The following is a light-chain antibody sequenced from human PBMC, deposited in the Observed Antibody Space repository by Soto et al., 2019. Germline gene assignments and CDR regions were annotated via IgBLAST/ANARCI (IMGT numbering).Light chain of an antibody. CDR3: QSYDSSLSGYV. CDR2: GNS. CDR1: SSNIGAGYD. J-gene: IGLJ1*01. V-gene: IGLV1-40*01. Sequence: QSVLTQPPSVSGAPGQRVTISCTGSSSNIGAGYDVHWYQQLPGTAPKLLIYGNSNRPSGVPDRFSGSKSGTSASLAITGXXAEDEAXYYCQSYDSSLSGYVFGTGTKLTVL.